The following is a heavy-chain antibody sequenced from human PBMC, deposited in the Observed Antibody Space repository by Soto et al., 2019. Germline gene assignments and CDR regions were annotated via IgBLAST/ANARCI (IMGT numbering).Heavy chain of an antibody. J-gene: IGHJ4*02. D-gene: IGHD6-19*01. CDR3: AKSIVAVAGPIDY. V-gene: IGHV4-30-4*01. CDR1: SGSIISGDYF. Sequence: PSETLSLTCTVSSGSIISGDYFWSWVRQPPGKGLEWIGDIFYSGSTYYNPSLKSRLTISVDMSQNQFYLKLSSVTAEDTAVYYCAKSIVAVAGPIDYWGQGTLVTVSS. CDR2: IFYSGST.